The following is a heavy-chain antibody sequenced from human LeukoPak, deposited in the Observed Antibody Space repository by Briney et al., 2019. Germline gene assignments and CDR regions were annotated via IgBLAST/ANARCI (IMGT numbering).Heavy chain of an antibody. Sequence: SETLSLTCAVYGGSFSGYYWSWIRQPPGKGLEWIGEINHSGSTNYNPSLKSRVTISVDTSKNQFSLKLSSVTAADTAVYYCARGSRYYYDSSGYYRRLSYYYGMDVWGQGTTVTVSS. V-gene: IGHV4-34*01. CDR3: ARGSRYYYDSSGYYRRLSYYYGMDV. D-gene: IGHD3-22*01. CDR2: INHSGST. J-gene: IGHJ6*02. CDR1: GGSFSGYY.